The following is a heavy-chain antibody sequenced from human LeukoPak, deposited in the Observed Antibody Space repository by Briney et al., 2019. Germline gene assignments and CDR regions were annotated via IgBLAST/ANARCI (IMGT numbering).Heavy chain of an antibody. CDR1: GYSISSGYY. D-gene: IGHD7-27*01. Sequence: SETLSLTCAVSGYSISSGYYWGWIRQPPGKGLEWIGSIYHSGSTYYNPSLKSRVTISVDTSKNQFSLKLSSVTAADTAVYYCARSKNWGYGAFDIWGQGTMVTVSS. CDR3: ARSKNWGYGAFDI. CDR2: IYHSGST. J-gene: IGHJ3*02. V-gene: IGHV4-38-2*01.